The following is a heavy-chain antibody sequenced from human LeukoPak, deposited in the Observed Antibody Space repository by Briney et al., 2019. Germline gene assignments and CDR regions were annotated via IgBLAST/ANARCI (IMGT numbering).Heavy chain of an antibody. D-gene: IGHD6-19*01. J-gene: IGHJ4*02. CDR1: GFTFTSYA. V-gene: IGHV3-23*01. Sequence: GGSLRLSCAASGFTFTSYAMTWVRQAPGKGLEWVSGISGSGGSIYYADSVKGRFTISRDNAKDSLYLKMKRLGAKYTAVYYCAGADMAVVTVFDYWGQGTMVTVSS. CDR2: ISGSGGSI. CDR3: AGADMAVVTVFDY.